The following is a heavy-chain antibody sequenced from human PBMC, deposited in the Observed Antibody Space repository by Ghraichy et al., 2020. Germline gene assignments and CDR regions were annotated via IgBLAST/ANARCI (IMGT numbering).Heavy chain of an antibody. Sequence: GGSLRLSCAASGFTFSSYGMHWVRQAPGKGLEWVAVIWYDGSNKYYADSVKGRFTISRDNSKNTLYLQMNSLRAEDTAVYYCARDPYYDFWSGSPSYYYYYGMDVWGQGTTVTVSS. CDR1: GFTFSSYG. V-gene: IGHV3-33*01. J-gene: IGHJ6*02. D-gene: IGHD3-3*01. CDR2: IWYDGSNK. CDR3: ARDPYYDFWSGSPSYYYYYGMDV.